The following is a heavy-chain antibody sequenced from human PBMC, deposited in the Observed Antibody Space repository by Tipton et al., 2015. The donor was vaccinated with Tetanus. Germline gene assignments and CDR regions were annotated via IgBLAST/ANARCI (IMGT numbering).Heavy chain of an antibody. D-gene: IGHD2-15*01. V-gene: IGHV4-59*01. CDR3: VRGNGGNCCHVDS. J-gene: IGHJ4*02. CDR1: GGSMSGYY. Sequence: TLSLTCIVSGGSMSGYYWSWIRQPPGKGLEWIGYIYDTGNTNYKSSLKSRVTMSVDTSKNQFSLKLTSVTAADTAVYYCVRGNGGNCCHVDSWGRGTLVTVSS. CDR2: IYDTGNT.